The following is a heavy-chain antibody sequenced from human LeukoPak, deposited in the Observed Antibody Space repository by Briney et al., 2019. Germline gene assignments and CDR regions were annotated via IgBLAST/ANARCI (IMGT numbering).Heavy chain of an antibody. D-gene: IGHD5-18*01. J-gene: IGHJ3*02. CDR2: IYNSGST. CDR3: ARPGVGSGRYGAFDI. Sequence: SETLSLTCTVSGGSISSYYWSWIRQPPGKGLEWIGYIYNSGSTNYNPSLKSRVTISIDMSKKQISLKLSSVTAADTAVYYCARPGVGSGRYGAFDIWGQGTMVTVSS. V-gene: IGHV4-59*08. CDR1: GGSISSYY.